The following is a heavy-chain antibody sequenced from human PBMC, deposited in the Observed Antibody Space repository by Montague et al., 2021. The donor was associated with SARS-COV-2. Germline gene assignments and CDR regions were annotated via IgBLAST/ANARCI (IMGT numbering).Heavy chain of an antibody. CDR2: ISNDRTKK. V-gene: IGHV3-30-3*01. CDR1: GFTFGYYA. Sequence: SLRLSCAASGFTFGYYAMHWVRQAPGKGLEWVAVISNDRTKKYHADTVKGRFTISRDNSKNTLYLQMNSLRAEDTAVYYCARVGYCDTCCYDLDYWGQGTAVTVSS. CDR3: ARVGYCDTCCYDLDY. D-gene: IGHD3-22*01. J-gene: IGHJ4*02.